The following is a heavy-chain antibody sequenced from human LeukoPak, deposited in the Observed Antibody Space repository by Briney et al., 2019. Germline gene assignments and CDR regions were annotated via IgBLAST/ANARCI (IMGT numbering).Heavy chain of an antibody. J-gene: IGHJ6*02. CDR1: GFTFSSYW. V-gene: IGHV3-7*01. D-gene: IGHD2-15*01. Sequence: SGGSLRLSCAASGFTFSSYWMSWVRQAPGKGLEWVANIKQDGSEKYYVDSVKGRFTISRDNAKNSLYLQMNSLRAEDTAVYYCARGKDIVVVVAANYYGMDVWGQGTTVTVSS. CDR2: IKQDGSEK. CDR3: ARGKDIVVVVAANYYGMDV.